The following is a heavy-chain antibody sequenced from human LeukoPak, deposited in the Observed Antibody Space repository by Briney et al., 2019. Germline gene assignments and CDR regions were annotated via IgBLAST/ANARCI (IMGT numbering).Heavy chain of an antibody. V-gene: IGHV3-33*01. Sequence: PGGSLRLSCAASGFTFSSYGMHWVRQAPGKGLEWVAVIWYDGSNKYYADSVKGRFTISRDSSKNTLYLQMNSLRAEDTAVYYCARDGGEGAAAGFDYWGQGTLVTVSS. CDR2: IWYDGSNK. CDR3: ARDGGEGAAAGFDY. D-gene: IGHD6-13*01. J-gene: IGHJ4*02. CDR1: GFTFSSYG.